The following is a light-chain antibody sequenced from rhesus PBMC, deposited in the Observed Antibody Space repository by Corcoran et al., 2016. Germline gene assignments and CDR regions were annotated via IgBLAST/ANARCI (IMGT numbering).Light chain of an antibody. Sequence: DIQMTQSPSSLSASVGDTVTITCRASQSFSSSLAWYQQKPGKAPKLLIYSASSLQSGVPSRFSGSKSGTDFTLPISSLQPEDIASYYSQQYYSDPRTFGQGTKVEIK. CDR3: QQYYSDPRT. CDR1: QSFSSS. V-gene: IGKV1-46*01. CDR2: SAS. J-gene: IGKJ1*01.